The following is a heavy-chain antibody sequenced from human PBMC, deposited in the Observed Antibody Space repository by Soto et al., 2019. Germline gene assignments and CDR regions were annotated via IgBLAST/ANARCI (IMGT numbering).Heavy chain of an antibody. CDR1: GFTFSSYA. J-gene: IGHJ5*02. Sequence: PGGSLRLSCAASGFTFSSYAMSWVRQAPGKGLEWVSAISGSGGSTYYADSVKGRFTISRDNSKNTLYLQMNSLRAEDTAVYYCAKDLIITIFGWQAFDPWGQGTLVTVSS. D-gene: IGHD3-3*01. V-gene: IGHV3-23*01. CDR2: ISGSGGST. CDR3: AKDLIITIFGWQAFDP.